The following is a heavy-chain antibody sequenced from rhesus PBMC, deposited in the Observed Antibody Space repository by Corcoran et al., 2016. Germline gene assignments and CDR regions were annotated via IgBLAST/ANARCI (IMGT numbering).Heavy chain of an antibody. CDR1: GASISSYW. CDR3: ARSGYGSGGVY. V-gene: IGHV4-80*01. D-gene: IGHD4-4*01. J-gene: IGHJ4*01. Sequence: QVQLQESGPGLVKPSETLSLTCAVSGASISSYWWSWIRQPPGKGLEWIGEIFGNSGNSYDNPSLKRRVIISKDASKNQFSLKLSSVTAADTAVYYCARSGYGSGGVYWGQGILVTVSS. CDR2: IFGNSGNS.